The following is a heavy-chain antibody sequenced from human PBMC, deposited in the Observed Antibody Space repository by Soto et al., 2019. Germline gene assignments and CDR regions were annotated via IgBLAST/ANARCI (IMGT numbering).Heavy chain of an antibody. CDR3: AREGLSYYDILTGNYGTDV. CDR1: GDSVSSNSAA. D-gene: IGHD3-9*01. V-gene: IGHV6-1*01. CDR2: TYYRSKWYN. J-gene: IGHJ6*02. Sequence: SQTLSLTCAISGDSVSSNSAAWNWIRQSPSRGLEWLGRTYYRSKWYNDYAVSVKSRITINPDTSKNQFSLQLNSVTPEDTAVYYCAREGLSYYDILTGNYGTDVWGQGTTVTVSS.